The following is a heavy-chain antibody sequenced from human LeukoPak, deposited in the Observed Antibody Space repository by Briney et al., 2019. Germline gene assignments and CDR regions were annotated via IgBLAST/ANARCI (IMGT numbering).Heavy chain of an antibody. D-gene: IGHD6-19*01. CDR2: IYYSGST. Sequence: PSETLSLTCTVSGGSINSSNYYWGWIRQPPGKGLEWIGSIYYSGSTYYNPSLKSRVSISVDTSKDQFSLKLGSVTAADTAVYYCARHRDSSGWYDFDYWGQGTLVTVSS. CDR1: GGSINSSNYY. J-gene: IGHJ4*02. V-gene: IGHV4-39*01. CDR3: ARHRDSSGWYDFDY.